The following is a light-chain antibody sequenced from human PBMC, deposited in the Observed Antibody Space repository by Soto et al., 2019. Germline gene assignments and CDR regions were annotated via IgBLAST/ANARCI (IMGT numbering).Light chain of an antibody. Sequence: DIRMTQSPSSLSASVGDRVTITCRAGQDFRNSLAWYQQKPGQVPTLLIYDASTLHSGVPSRFSGSGSGTDFTLTISSLQPEDVATYYCQKYEIAPLTFGGGTRVEIK. CDR2: DAS. CDR3: QKYEIAPLT. CDR1: QDFRNS. J-gene: IGKJ4*01. V-gene: IGKV1-27*01.